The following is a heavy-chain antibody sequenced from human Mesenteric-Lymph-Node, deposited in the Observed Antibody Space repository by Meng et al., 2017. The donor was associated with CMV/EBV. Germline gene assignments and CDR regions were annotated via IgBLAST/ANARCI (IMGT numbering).Heavy chain of an antibody. CDR2: IYYSGST. CDR1: GGSISSYY. D-gene: IGHD6-6*01. Sequence: GSLRLSCTVSGGSISSYYWSWIRQPPGKGLEWIGYIYYSGSTNYNPSLKSRVTISVDTSKNQFSLKLSSVTAADTAVYYCARGVWAARFIDYWGQGTLVTVSS. CDR3: ARGVWAARFIDY. V-gene: IGHV4-59*12. J-gene: IGHJ4*02.